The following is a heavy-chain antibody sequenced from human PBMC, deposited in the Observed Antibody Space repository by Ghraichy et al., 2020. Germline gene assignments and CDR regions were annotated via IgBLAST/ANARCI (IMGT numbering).Heavy chain of an antibody. V-gene: IGHV3-23*01. CDR2: ISGTGGTI. CDR3: AKRRVTAGGRDFDY. J-gene: IGHJ4*02. Sequence: GESLPLSCVASGFTFSSYSMSWVRQAPGKGLEWVSVISGTGGTIYYADSVKGRFTMSRDNSKNTLYLQMNSLRAEDTAVYHCAKRRVTAGGRDFDYWGQGTLVTVFS. CDR1: GFTFSSYS. D-gene: IGHD5-18*01.